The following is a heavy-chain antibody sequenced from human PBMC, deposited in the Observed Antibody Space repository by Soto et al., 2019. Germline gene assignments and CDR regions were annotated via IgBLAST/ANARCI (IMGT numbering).Heavy chain of an antibody. Sequence: SETRSLTCAVSGVSISSGNWWTWVRQSPQRGLEYIGEIFHDGTANYYPSFERRVAISVDTSKNQFSLKLTSVTAADTAIYFCARLVYDTRFNYMSLDFWGQGTLVTVSS. CDR2: IFHDGTA. J-gene: IGHJ4*02. V-gene: IGHV4-4*02. CDR3: ARLVYDTRFNYMSLDF. D-gene: IGHD3-10*01. CDR1: GVSISSGNW.